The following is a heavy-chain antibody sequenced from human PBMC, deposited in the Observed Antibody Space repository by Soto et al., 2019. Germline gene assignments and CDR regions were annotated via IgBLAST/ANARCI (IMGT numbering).Heavy chain of an antibody. CDR1: GGSISSGGYY. CDR2: IYYSGST. Sequence: SETLSLTCTVSGGSISSGGYYWSWIRQHPGKGLEWIGYIYYSGSTYCNPSLKSRVTISVDTSKNQFSLKLSSVTAADTAVYYCARGLRFLDSWFDPWGQGTLVTVSS. V-gene: IGHV4-31*03. CDR3: ARGLRFLDSWFDP. D-gene: IGHD3-3*01. J-gene: IGHJ5*02.